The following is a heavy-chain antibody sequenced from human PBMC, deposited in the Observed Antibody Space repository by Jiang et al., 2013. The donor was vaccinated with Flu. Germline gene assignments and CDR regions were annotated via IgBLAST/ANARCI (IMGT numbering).Heavy chain of an antibody. CDR2: IYPGDSDT. V-gene: IGHV5-51*01. CDR3: ARQNGXCSSTSCLNWFDP. CDR1: GYSFTSYW. Sequence: GAEVKKPGESLKISCKGSGYSFTSYWIGWVRQMPGKGLEWMGIIYPGDSDTRYSPSFQGQVTISADKSISTAYLQWSSLKASDTAMYYCARQNGXCSSTSCLNWFDPGARDPGHRLL. D-gene: IGHD2-2*01. J-gene: IGHJ5*02.